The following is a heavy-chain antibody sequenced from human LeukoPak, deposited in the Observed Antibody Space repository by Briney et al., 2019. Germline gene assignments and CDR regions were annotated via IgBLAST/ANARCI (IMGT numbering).Heavy chain of an antibody. J-gene: IGHJ5*02. Sequence: PGGSLRLSCAASGFTFSSYGMHWVRQAPGKGLEWVAVISYDGSNKYYADSVKGRFTISRDNSKNTLYLQMNSLRAEDTAVYYCAKDGGQWLLYNWFDPWGQGTLVTVSS. CDR2: ISYDGSNK. CDR1: GFTFSSYG. V-gene: IGHV3-30*18. CDR3: AKDGGQWLLYNWFDP. D-gene: IGHD6-19*01.